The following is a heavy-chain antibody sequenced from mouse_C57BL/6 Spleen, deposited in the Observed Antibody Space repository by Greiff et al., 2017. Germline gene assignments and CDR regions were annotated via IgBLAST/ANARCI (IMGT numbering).Heavy chain of an antibody. Sequence: QVQLQQPGAELVKPGASVKMSCKASGYTFTSYWITWVKQRPGQGLEWIGDIYPGSGSTNYNEKFKSKAPLTVDTSSSTAYMQLSSLTSEDSAVYYCARSVYDYDGGFAYWGQGTLVTVSA. CDR3: ARSVYDYDGGFAY. D-gene: IGHD2-4*01. V-gene: IGHV1-55*01. J-gene: IGHJ3*01. CDR1: GYTFTSYW. CDR2: IYPGSGST.